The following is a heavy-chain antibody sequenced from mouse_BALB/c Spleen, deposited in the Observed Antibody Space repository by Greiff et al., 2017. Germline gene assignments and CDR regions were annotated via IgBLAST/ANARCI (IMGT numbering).Heavy chain of an antibody. V-gene: IGHV14-3*02. CDR2: IDPANGNT. J-gene: IGHJ3*01. CDR3: ARPSTMITTIAY. CDR1: GFNIQDTY. Sequence: EVQLQQSGAELVKPGASVKLSCTASGFNIQDTYMHWVKQRPEQGLEWIGRIDPANGNTKYDPKFQDKATITADTSSNTAYLQLSSLTSKDTAVYYCARPSTMITTIAYWGQGTLVTVSA. D-gene: IGHD2-4*01.